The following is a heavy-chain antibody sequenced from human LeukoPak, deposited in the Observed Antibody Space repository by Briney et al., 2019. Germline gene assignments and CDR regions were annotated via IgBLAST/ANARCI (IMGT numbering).Heavy chain of an antibody. J-gene: IGHJ3*02. Sequence: PGGSLRLSCAASGFTFSSYWMSWVHQAPGKGLEWVANIKQDGSEKYYVGSVKGRFTISRDNAKNSLYLQMNSLRAEDTAVYYCAREYYYDSDEVSGDAFDIWGQGTMVTVSS. CDR1: GFTFSSYW. CDR2: IKQDGSEK. V-gene: IGHV3-7*01. CDR3: AREYYYDSDEVSGDAFDI. D-gene: IGHD3-22*01.